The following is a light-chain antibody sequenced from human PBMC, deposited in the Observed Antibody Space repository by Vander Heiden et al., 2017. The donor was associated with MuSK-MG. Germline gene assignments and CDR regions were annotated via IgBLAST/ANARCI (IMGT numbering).Light chain of an antibody. J-gene: IGLJ2*01. Sequence: ELTQDPAVSVALGQTVRITCQGDSLRSYYASWYQQKPGQAPVLVIYGKNNRPSGIPDRFSGSSSGNTASLTITGAQAEDEADYYCNSRDSSGNHVVFGGGTKLTVL. V-gene: IGLV3-19*01. CDR3: NSRDSSGNHVV. CDR2: GKN. CDR1: SLRSYY.